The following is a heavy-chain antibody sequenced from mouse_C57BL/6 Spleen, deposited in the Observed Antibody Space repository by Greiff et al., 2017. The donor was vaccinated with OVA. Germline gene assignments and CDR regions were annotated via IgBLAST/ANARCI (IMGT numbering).Heavy chain of an antibody. CDR3: AREDDGTLFAY. J-gene: IGHJ3*01. CDR2: IYPGDGDT. Sequence: QVQLQQSGPELVKPGASVKISCKASSYAFSSSWMNWVKQRPGKGLEWIGRIYPGDGDTNYNGKFKGKATLTADKSSSTAYMQLSSLTSEDSAVYFCAREDDGTLFAYWGQGTLVTVSA. CDR1: SYAFSSSW. V-gene: IGHV1-82*01. D-gene: IGHD2-3*01.